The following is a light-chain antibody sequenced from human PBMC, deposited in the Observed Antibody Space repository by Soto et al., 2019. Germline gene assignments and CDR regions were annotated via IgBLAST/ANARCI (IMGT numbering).Light chain of an antibody. CDR3: QQYNAYSPWT. CDR2: KAS. V-gene: IGKV1-5*03. J-gene: IGKJ1*01. Sequence: DIQMTQSPSTLSASIGDRVTITCRASQNIMTWLAWHQQKPGKAPKLLIFKASDLDVGVPSRFAGSGSGTEFTLTISNLQPDDVETYYCQQYNAYSPWTFGQGTKVDIK. CDR1: QNIMTW.